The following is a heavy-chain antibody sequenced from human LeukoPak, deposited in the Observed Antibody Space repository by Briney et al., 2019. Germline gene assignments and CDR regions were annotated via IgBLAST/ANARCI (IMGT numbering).Heavy chain of an antibody. CDR3: ATHYGDYVY. V-gene: IGHV5-51*01. CDR2: IYPGDSDT. D-gene: IGHD4-17*01. Sequence: ISXQGSGSSFTSYWIGGVRQVPGKGVEWMGIIYPGDSDTRYSPSFQGQVTISADKSISTAYLQWSSLKASDTAMYYCATHYGDYVYWGQGTLVTVSS. CDR1: GSSFTSYW. J-gene: IGHJ4*02.